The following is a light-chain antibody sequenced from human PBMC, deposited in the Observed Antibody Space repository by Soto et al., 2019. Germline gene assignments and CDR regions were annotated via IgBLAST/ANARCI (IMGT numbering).Light chain of an antibody. CDR2: GAS. Sequence: EIGLTQSLGTLSLSPGERATLTCSASQSVSNSYLAWYQQKPGQAPRLLIYGASSRATGIPDRFSASGSGTDFTLTISRLEPEDFAVYYCQQLGTFGQGTKVEIK. CDR1: QSVSNSY. CDR3: QQLGT. V-gene: IGKV3-20*01. J-gene: IGKJ1*01.